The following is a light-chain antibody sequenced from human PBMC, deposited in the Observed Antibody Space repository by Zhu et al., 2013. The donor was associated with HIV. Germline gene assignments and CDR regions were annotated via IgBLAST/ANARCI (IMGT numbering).Light chain of an antibody. J-gene: IGKJ2*04. CDR2: DTT. CDR1: QTVVNNY. V-gene: IGKV3D-20*01. CDR3: QQYGSSPLCS. Sequence: EIVLTQSPATLSLSPGERATLSCVASQTVVNNYLTWYQQKPGLAPRVVIHDTTIRATGIPDRFSGSGSGTDFTLTISRLEPEDFAVYYCQQYGSSPLCSFGQGTKLEIK.